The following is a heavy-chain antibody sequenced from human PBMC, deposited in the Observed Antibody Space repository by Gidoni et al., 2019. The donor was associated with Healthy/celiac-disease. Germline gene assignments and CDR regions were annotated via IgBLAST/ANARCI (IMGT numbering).Heavy chain of an antibody. J-gene: IGHJ6*02. Sequence: EVQLVESGGGLGQHGGSLRLSCADSGLPVSSNYMRWVRQAPGKGLEWVSFIYSGGSTYNADSLKGRFTISRHNSKNTLYLQMNSLRADDTAVYYCAREKVSRYYYYGMDVWGQGTTVTVSS. D-gene: IGHD2-21*01. V-gene: IGHV3-53*04. CDR3: AREKVSRYYYYGMDV. CDR1: GLPVSSNY. CDR2: IYSGGST.